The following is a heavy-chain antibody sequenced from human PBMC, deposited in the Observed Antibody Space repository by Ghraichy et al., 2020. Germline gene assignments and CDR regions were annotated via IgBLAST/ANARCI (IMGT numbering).Heavy chain of an antibody. J-gene: IGHJ3*02. CDR2: ISSSSYI. Sequence: GGSLRLSCAASGFTFSSYSMNWVRQAPGKGLEWVSSISSSSYIYYADSVKGRFTISRDNAKNSLYLQMNSLRAEDTAVYYCARDRAVAGTVGSFDIWGQGTMVTVSS. CDR1: GFTFSSYS. V-gene: IGHV3-21*01. D-gene: IGHD6-19*01. CDR3: ARDRAVAGTVGSFDI.